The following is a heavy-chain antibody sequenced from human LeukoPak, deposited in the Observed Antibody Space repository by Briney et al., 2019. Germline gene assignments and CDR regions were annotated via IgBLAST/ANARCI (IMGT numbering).Heavy chain of an antibody. CDR3: AELGITMIGGV. Sequence: GGSLRLSCAASGVTFSSYEMNWVRQAPGKGLEWVSDISSSGSTIYYADSVKGGFTISRDNAKNSLYLQMNSLRAEDTAVYYCAELGITMIGGVWGKGTTVTISS. CDR2: ISSSGSTI. J-gene: IGHJ6*04. V-gene: IGHV3-48*03. CDR1: GVTFSSYE. D-gene: IGHD3-10*02.